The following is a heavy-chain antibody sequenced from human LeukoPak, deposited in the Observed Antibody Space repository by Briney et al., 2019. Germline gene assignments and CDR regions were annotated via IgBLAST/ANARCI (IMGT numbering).Heavy chain of an antibody. V-gene: IGHV4-38-2*02. CDR3: ARLPPIDSSGYFIDY. Sequence: PSETLSLTCTVSGYSISSGYYWGWIRQPPGKGLEWIGSIYHSGSTYYNASLKSRVTISVDTSKNQFSLKLSSVTAADTAVYYCARLPPIDSSGYFIDYWGQGTLVTVSS. CDR1: GYSISSGYY. CDR2: IYHSGST. D-gene: IGHD3-22*01. J-gene: IGHJ4*02.